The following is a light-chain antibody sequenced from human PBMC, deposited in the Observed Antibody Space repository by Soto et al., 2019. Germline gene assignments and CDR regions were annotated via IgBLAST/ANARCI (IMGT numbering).Light chain of an antibody. CDR2: NNN. J-gene: IGLJ2*01. V-gene: IGLV1-44*01. Sequence: QSVLTQTPSVSGTPGQRVTISCSGSSSNIGTNTVNWYQHLPGTAPKLLIYNNNQRPSGVPDRFSGSKSGTSASLAISGLQSEDESDYYCSAWDDSLNGVIFGGGTKLTVL. CDR1: SSNIGTNT. CDR3: SAWDDSLNGVI.